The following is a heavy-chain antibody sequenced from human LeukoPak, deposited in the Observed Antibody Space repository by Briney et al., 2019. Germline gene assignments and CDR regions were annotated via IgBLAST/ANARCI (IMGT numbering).Heavy chain of an antibody. J-gene: IGHJ5*02. V-gene: IGHV4-38-2*02. D-gene: IGHD3-9*01. Sequence: SETLSLTCAVSGYSISSGYYWGWIRQPPGKGLEWIGSIYHSGSTYYNPSLKSRVTISVDTSKNQFSLKLSTVTAADTAVYYCARDLGQGLVLRYFDWTSSGGWFDPWGQGTLVTVSS. CDR1: GYSISSGYY. CDR3: ARDLGQGLVLRYFDWTSSGGWFDP. CDR2: IYHSGST.